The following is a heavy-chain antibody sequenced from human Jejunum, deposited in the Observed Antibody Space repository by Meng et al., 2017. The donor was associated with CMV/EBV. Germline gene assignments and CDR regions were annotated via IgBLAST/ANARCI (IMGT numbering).Heavy chain of an antibody. CDR2: INHSRGT. V-gene: IGHV4-34*01. J-gene: IGHJ4*02. CDR3: ARGNYDSSGYYLDY. CDR1: GGSFSGYY. Sequence: QVQYQQWGAGLLKPSETPSLTCAVYGGSFSGYYWSWIRQPPGKGLEWIGEINHSRGTKYNPSLKSRVTISADTSKNQFSLKLTSVTAADTAVYYCARGNYDSSGYYLDYWGQGTLVTVSS. D-gene: IGHD3-22*01.